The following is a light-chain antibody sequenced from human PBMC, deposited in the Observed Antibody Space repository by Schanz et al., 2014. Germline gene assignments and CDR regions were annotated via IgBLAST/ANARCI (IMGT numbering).Light chain of an antibody. CDR3: CSYASNSSWV. V-gene: IGLV2-23*01. CDR1: SSDVGNYNL. Sequence: QSALTQPASVSGSPGQSITISCTGTSSDVGNYNLVSWYQQHPGKAPKLMIYEGSRRPSGVSNRFSGSKSGNTASLTISGLQAEDEADYYCCSYASNSSWVFGGGTKLTVL. CDR2: EGS. J-gene: IGLJ3*02.